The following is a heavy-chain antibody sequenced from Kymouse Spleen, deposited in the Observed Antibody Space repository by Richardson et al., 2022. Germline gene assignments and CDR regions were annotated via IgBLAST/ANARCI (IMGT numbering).Heavy chain of an antibody. Sequence: QVQLQQWGAGLLKPSETLSLTCAVYGGSFSGYYWSWIRQPPGKGLEWIGEINHSGSTNYNPSLKSRVTISVDTSKNQFSLKLSSVTAADTAVYYCARWGLYYYGMDVWGQGTTVTVSS. CDR1: GGSFSGYY. V-gene: IGHV4-34*01. CDR3: ARWGLYYYGMDV. CDR2: INHSGST. J-gene: IGHJ6*02. D-gene: IGHD3-16*02.